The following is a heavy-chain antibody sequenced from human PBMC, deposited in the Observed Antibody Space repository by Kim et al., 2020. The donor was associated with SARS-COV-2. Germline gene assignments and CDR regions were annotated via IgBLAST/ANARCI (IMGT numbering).Heavy chain of an antibody. Sequence: SETLSLTCAVSGGSISSCNWWSWVRQPPGKGLEWTGDIYHSGSTNYNPSLKSRVTISVDKSKNQFSLNLSSVTAADTAVYYCARGVVTDAMYDFWSGYYRDFDDWGQGTLVTVSS. CDR2: IYHSGST. V-gene: IGHV4-4*02. CDR1: GGSISSCNW. CDR3: ARGVVTDAMYDFWSGYYRDFDD. D-gene: IGHD3-3*01. J-gene: IGHJ4*02.